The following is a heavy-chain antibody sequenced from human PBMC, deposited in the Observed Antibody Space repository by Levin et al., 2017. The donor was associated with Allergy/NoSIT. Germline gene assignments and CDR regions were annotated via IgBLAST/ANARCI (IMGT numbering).Heavy chain of an antibody. Sequence: GGSLRLSCKGSGFSFTTYYIVWVRQMPGKGLEWMGIIYPGDSDTRYSPSFQGQVTISADKSISTAYLQWSSLKASDTAMYYCARRGSYYGSGDWFDPWGQGTLVTVSS. V-gene: IGHV5-51*01. D-gene: IGHD3-10*01. J-gene: IGHJ5*02. CDR1: GFSFTTYY. CDR3: ARRGSYYGSGDWFDP. CDR2: IYPGDSDT.